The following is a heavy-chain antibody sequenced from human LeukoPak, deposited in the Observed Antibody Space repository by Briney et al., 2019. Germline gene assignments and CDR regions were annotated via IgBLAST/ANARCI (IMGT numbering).Heavy chain of an antibody. Sequence: GGSLRLSCAASGFTFSPHYMDWVRQPPGQGLEWVGLVRNKADGYTTIYAASVKGRYLQMDSLKTEDTAVYYCGDLGSAGTDHWGQGTLVTVSS. J-gene: IGHJ4*02. V-gene: IGHV3-72*01. CDR1: GFTFSPHY. CDR3: GDLGSAGTDH. D-gene: IGHD3-10*01. CDR2: VRNKADGYTT.